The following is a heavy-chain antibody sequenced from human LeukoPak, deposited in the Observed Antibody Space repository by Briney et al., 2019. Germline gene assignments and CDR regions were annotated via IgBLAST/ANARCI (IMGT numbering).Heavy chain of an antibody. CDR2: ISYDGSNK. CDR3: ARDYGDYAGTNWFDP. V-gene: IGHV3-30*04. J-gene: IGHJ5*02. D-gene: IGHD4-17*01. CDR1: GFTLSSYA. Sequence: PGGSLRLSCAASGFTLSSYAMHWVRQAPGKGLEWVAVISYDGSNKYYADSVKGRFTISRDNSKNTLYLQMNSLRAEDTAVYYCARDYGDYAGTNWFDPWGQGTLVTVSS.